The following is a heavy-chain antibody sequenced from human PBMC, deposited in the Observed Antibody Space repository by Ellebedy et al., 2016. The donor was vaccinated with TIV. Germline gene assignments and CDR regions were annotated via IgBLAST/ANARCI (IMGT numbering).Heavy chain of an antibody. CDR2: ISVDGRAV. J-gene: IGHJ3*02. CDR3: VRGWYSSGHCDVFAM. D-gene: IGHD6-19*01. V-gene: IGHV3-30*03. CDR1: GFTFSDSV. Sequence: GESLKISXVGFGFTFSDSVMHWVRQDPGKGLDWVAGISVDGRAVHYPDSVKGRFTISRDNAQNTVYRQMNSLRLEDTAVYYCVRGWYSSGHCDVFAMWGQGTIVTVSS.